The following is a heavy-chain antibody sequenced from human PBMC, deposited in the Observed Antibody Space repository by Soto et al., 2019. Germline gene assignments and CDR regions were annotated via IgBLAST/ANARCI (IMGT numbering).Heavy chain of an antibody. CDR1: GGSFSGYY. CDR2: INHSGST. V-gene: IGHV4-34*01. J-gene: IGHJ4*02. CDR3: ARGPPIAAAGSTIDY. D-gene: IGHD6-13*01. Sequence: PSETLSLTCAVYGGSFSGYYWSWIRQPPGKGLEWIGEINHSGSTNYNPSLKSRVTISVDTSKNQFSLKLSSVTAADTAVYYCARGPPIAAAGSTIDYWGQGTLVTVSS.